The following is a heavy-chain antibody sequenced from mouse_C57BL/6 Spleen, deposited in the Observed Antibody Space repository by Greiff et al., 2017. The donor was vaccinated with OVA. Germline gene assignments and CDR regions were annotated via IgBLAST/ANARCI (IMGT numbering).Heavy chain of an antibody. V-gene: IGHV1-64*01. Sequence: QVQLQQPGAELVKPGASVKLSCKASGYTFTSYWMHWVKQRPGQGLEWIGMIHPNSGSTNYNEKFKSKATLTVDKSSSTAYMQLSSLTSEDSAVYDCASPSNYVGRYYFDYWGQGTTLTVSS. CDR2: IHPNSGST. CDR3: ASPSNYVGRYYFDY. J-gene: IGHJ2*01. D-gene: IGHD2-5*01. CDR1: GYTFTSYW.